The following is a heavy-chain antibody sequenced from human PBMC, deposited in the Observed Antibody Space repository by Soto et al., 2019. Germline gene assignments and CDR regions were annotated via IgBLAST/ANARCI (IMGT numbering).Heavy chain of an antibody. CDR1: GFTFSSYG. CDR3: AKDPGWCQIDY. V-gene: IGHV3-30*18. CDR2: ISYDGSNK. Sequence: QVQLVESGGGVVQPGRSLRLSCAASGFTFSSYGMHWVRQAPGKGLEWVAVISYDGSNKYYADSVKGRFTISRDNSKNTLYLQMNSLRAEDTAVYYCAKDPGWCQIDYWGQGTLVTVSS. D-gene: IGHD2-8*01. J-gene: IGHJ4*02.